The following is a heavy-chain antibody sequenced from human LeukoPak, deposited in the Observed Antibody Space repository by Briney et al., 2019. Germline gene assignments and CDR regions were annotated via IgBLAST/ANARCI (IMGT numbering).Heavy chain of an antibody. J-gene: IGHJ5*02. Sequence: SETLSLTCTVSGGSISSYYWSWIRQPPGKGLEWIGYIYTSGSTNYNPSLKSRVTISVDTSKNQFSLKLSSVTAADTAVYYCARQSYYYDSSGYYLGWFDPWGQGILVTVSS. CDR2: IYTSGST. CDR1: GGSISSYY. CDR3: ARQSYYYDSSGYYLGWFDP. V-gene: IGHV4-4*09. D-gene: IGHD3-22*01.